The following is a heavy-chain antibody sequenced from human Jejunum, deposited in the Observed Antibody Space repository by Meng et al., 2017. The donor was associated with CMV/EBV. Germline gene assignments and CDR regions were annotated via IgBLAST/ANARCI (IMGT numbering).Heavy chain of an antibody. J-gene: IGHJ4*02. CDR3: ARVWLTGPWDC. V-gene: IGHV3-21*06. D-gene: IGHD5-24*01. CDR2: ISTSSDCI. CDR1: AFPLRTCV. Sequence: AVSAFPLRTCVMHWDHRSTGKGLAWVSSISTSSDCISYADSVKGRFTISRDNAKNSLYLQMNSLRAEDTALYYCARVWLTGPWDCWGQGTRVTVSS.